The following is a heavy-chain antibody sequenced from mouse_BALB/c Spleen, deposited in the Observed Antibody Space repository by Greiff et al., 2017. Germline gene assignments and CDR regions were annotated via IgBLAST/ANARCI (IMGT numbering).Heavy chain of an antibody. Sequence: QVQLQPSGAELVRPGVSVKISCKGSGYTFTDYAMHWVKQSHAKSLEWIGVISTYYGDASYNQKFKGKATMTVDKSSSTAYMELARLTSEDSAIYYCAREGNYAMDYWGQGTSVTVSS. J-gene: IGHJ4*01. CDR1: GYTFTDYA. CDR2: ISTYYGDA. CDR3: AREGNYAMDY. V-gene: IGHV1S137*01.